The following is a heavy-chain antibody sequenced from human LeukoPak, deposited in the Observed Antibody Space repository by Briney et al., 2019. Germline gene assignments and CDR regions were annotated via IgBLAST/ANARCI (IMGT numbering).Heavy chain of an antibody. CDR1: GGTFSSYA. D-gene: IGHD6-13*01. V-gene: IGHV1-69*04. CDR3: ARDVIAAAGTGY. CDR2: IIPILGIA. J-gene: IGHJ4*02. Sequence: SVMASCKASGGTFSSYAISWVRQAPGQGLEWMGRIIPILGIANYAQKFQGRVTITADKSTSTAYMELSSLRSEDTAVYYCARDVIAAAGTGYWGQGTLVTVSS.